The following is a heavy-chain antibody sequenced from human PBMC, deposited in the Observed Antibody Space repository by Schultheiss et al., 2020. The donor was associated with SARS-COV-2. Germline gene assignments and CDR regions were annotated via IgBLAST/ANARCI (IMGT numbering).Heavy chain of an antibody. V-gene: IGHV4-59*12. CDR2: IYYSGST. D-gene: IGHD3-10*01. CDR1: GGSISSYY. CDR3: ARDGSRSGGWFDP. J-gene: IGHJ5*02. Sequence: SETLSLTCTVSGGSISSYYWSWIRQPPGKGLEWIGYIYYSGSTNYNPSLKSRVTISVDTSKNQFSLKLSSVTAADTAVYYCARDGSRSGGWFDPWGQGTLVTVSS.